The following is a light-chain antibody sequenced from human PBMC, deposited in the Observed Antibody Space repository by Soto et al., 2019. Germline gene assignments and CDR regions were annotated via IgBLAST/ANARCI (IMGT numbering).Light chain of an antibody. CDR2: DVY. J-gene: IGLJ1*01. V-gene: IGLV2-11*01. Sequence: QSALTQPRSVSGSPGQSVTISCTGASSDVGGYNYVSWYQHHPGKAPKLIIYDVYKWPSGVPGRFSGFKSGNTASLTISGLQADDEAIYYCCSYTVRYSFVFGSGTKV. CDR1: SSDVGGYNY. CDR3: CSYTVRYSFV.